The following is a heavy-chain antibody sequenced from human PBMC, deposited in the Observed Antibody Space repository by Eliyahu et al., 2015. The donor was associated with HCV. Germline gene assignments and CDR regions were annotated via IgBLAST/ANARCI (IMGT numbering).Heavy chain of an antibody. CDR3: ALMATITPPDY. Sequence: QVQLQESGPGLVKPSETLSLTCTVSGGSISSYYWSWIRQPPGKGLEWIGYIYYSGSTNYNPSLKSRVTISVDTSKNQFSLKLSSVTAADTAVYYCALMATITPPDYWGQGTLVTVSS. CDR2: IYYSGST. D-gene: IGHD5-24*01. J-gene: IGHJ4*02. V-gene: IGHV4-59*08. CDR1: GGSISSYY.